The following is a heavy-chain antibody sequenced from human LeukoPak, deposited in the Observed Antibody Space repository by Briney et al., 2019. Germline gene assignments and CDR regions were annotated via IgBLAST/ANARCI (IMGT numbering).Heavy chain of an antibody. CDR1: GFTFSSYW. CDR3: ARRIKTTVTTARYFDL. V-gene: IGHV3-74*01. CDR2: INSDGSST. J-gene: IGHJ2*01. Sequence: GGSLRLSCAASGFTFSSYWMHWVRQAPGKGLVWVSRINSDGSSTSYADSVKGRFTISRDNAKNTLYLQMNSLRAEDTAVYYCARRIKTTVTTARYFDLWGRGTLVTVSS. D-gene: IGHD4-17*01.